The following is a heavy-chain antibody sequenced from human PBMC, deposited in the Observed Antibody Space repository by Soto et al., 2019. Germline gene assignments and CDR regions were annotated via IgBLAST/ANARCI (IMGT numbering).Heavy chain of an antibody. D-gene: IGHD3-3*01. CDR3: AHRRVYDFYDY. J-gene: IGHJ4*02. Sequence: QITLKESGPTLVKPTQTLTLTCTFSGFSLSTSGVGVGWIRQPPGKALEWLALIYWDDDKRYSPSLKSRLTITKDTSKNQVVLTMTNIDPVDTATYYCAHRRVYDFYDYWGQGTLVTVSS. V-gene: IGHV2-5*02. CDR2: IYWDDDK. CDR1: GFSLSTSGVG.